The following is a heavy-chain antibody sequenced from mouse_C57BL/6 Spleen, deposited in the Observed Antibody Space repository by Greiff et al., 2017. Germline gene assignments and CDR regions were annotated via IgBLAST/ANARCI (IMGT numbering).Heavy chain of an antibody. D-gene: IGHD1-1*01. Sequence: EVQLQQSGPELVKPGASVKMSCKASGYTFTDYNMHWVQQSPGKSLEWIGDINPNNGGTSYNQKFKGKATLTINKSSSTAYMELRSLTSEDSAVYYCARDHYYGSNSDSRYDFDYWGQGTTLTVSS. V-gene: IGHV1-22*01. J-gene: IGHJ2*01. CDR2: INPNNGGT. CDR3: ARDHYYGSNSDSRYDFDY. CDR1: GYTFTDYN.